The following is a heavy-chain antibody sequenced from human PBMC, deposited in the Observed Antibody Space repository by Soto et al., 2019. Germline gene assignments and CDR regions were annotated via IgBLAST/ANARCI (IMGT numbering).Heavy chain of an antibody. V-gene: IGHV4-30-4*01. CDR1: GDSINSVDNY. Sequence: PSETLSLPCTVSGDSINSVDNYSSWIRQAPGKGLEWMGYIYHSGSTHYNPSLNSRLTISIDTSTNRFSLNLTSVTAADTAVYFCARLRWETENNWFDPWGQGALVTVSS. CDR3: ARLRWETENNWFDP. CDR2: IYHSGST. D-gene: IGHD1-26*01. J-gene: IGHJ5*02.